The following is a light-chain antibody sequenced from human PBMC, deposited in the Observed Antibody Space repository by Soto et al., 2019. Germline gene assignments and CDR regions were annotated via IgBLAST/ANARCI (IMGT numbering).Light chain of an antibody. CDR1: QSVSSN. J-gene: IGKJ5*01. CDR2: GAS. V-gene: IGKV3-15*01. CDR3: QQYGSSPRT. Sequence: EIVMTPSPATLSVSPVERATLSCRASQSVSSNLAWYQQKPGQAPRLLIYGASTRATGIPARFSGGGSGTDFTLTISSLEPEDFAVYYCQQYGSSPRTFGQGTRLEIK.